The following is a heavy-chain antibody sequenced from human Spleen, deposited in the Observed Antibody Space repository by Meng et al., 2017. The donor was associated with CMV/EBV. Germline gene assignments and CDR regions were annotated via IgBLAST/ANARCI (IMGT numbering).Heavy chain of an antibody. D-gene: IGHD3-22*01. V-gene: IGHV1-2*02. Sequence: FTGYDIHWERQAPGQGLEWMGWINPNSGGTNYAQKFQGRVIMTRDASITTAYMELNRLTSDDTAVYYCARASGYYDSSGSASVNWFDPWGQGTLVTVSS. J-gene: IGHJ5*02. CDR2: INPNSGGT. CDR1: FTGYD. CDR3: ARASGYYDSSGSASVNWFDP.